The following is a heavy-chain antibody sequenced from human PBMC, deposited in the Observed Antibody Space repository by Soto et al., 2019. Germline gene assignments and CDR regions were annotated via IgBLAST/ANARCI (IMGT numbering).Heavy chain of an antibody. D-gene: IGHD6-13*01. V-gene: IGHV1-24*01. CDR2: FDPKDGET. CDR3: AASDSSRWTSRGGYSVTDV. CDR1: GHTLTELS. J-gene: IGHJ6*02. Sequence: ASVKVSCKVSGHTLTELSMHWVRQAPGKGLEWMGGFDPKDGETIYAQKFQGRVTMTEDTSTDTAYMELSSLRSEDTALYYCAASDSSRWTSRGGYSVTDVWGQGTTVTVSS.